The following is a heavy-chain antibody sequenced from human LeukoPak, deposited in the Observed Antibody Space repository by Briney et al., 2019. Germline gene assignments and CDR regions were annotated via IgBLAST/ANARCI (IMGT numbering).Heavy chain of an antibody. Sequence: GGSLRLSCAASGFTFSSHWMSWVRQAPGKGLEWVANIRKDGSEKYYVDSVKGRFTISRDNAKDSLYLQMNSLRAEDTAVYYCARGETGELRYFDWLPPYFDYWGQGTLVTVSS. D-gene: IGHD3-9*01. CDR1: GFTFSSHW. CDR2: IRKDGSEK. J-gene: IGHJ4*02. CDR3: ARGETGELRYFDWLPPYFDY. V-gene: IGHV3-7*01.